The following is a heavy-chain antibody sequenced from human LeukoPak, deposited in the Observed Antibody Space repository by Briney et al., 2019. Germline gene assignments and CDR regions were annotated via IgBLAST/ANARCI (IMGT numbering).Heavy chain of an antibody. CDR2: ICYSGST. J-gene: IGHJ4*02. V-gene: IGHV4-39*07. CDR3: ARDSPYYDFWSGYYTDD. CDR1: GGSISSSTCY. D-gene: IGHD3-3*01. Sequence: SETLSLTCTVSGGSISSSTCYWGWIRQSPGKGLEWNGTICYSGSTYYKPALKSRVTISLDTSKNQFSLKLSSVTAADTAVYYCARDSPYYDFWSGYYTDDCGQGTLVTVSS.